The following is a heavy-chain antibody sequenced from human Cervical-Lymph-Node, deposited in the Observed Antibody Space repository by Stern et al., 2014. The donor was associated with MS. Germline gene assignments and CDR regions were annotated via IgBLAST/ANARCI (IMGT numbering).Heavy chain of an antibody. Sequence: QVQLGQSGAEVKKPGASVKVSCKASGYTFTGNYIHWVRQAPGQGLEWMGWINPNSGGTNYAQKFQGRVTMTRDTSISTAYMELSRLRSDDTAVYYCARVKVAYCSSTSCYWLDPWGQGTLVTVSS. J-gene: IGHJ5*02. CDR2: INPNSGGT. CDR3: ARVKVAYCSSTSCYWLDP. CDR1: GYTFTGNY. V-gene: IGHV1-2*02. D-gene: IGHD2-2*01.